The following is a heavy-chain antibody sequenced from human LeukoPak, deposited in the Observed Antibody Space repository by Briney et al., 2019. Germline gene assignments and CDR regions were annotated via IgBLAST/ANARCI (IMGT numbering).Heavy chain of an antibody. CDR3: AKSGYNRLDY. CDR1: GFTFSSYS. Sequence: GGSLRLSCAASGFTFSSYSMNWVRQAPGKGLEWVSSISSSSSYIYYADSVKGRFTISRDNSKNTLYLQMNSLRAEDTAVYYCAKSGYNRLDYWGQGTLVTVSS. D-gene: IGHD5-24*01. J-gene: IGHJ4*02. CDR2: ISSSSSYI. V-gene: IGHV3-21*04.